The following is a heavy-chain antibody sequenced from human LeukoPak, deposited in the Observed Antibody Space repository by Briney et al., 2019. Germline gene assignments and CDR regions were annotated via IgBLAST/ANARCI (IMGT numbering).Heavy chain of an antibody. Sequence: GGSLRLSCAASGFTFSSYAMGWVRQAPGKGLEWVSAITASGGNTYCADSVKGRFTISRDNAKNSLYLQMNSLRAEDTALYYCARAGSSSWYEVEYFQHWGQGTLVTVSS. CDR1: GFTFSSYA. D-gene: IGHD6-13*01. CDR3: ARAGSSSWYEVEYFQH. CDR2: ITASGGNT. J-gene: IGHJ1*01. V-gene: IGHV3-23*01.